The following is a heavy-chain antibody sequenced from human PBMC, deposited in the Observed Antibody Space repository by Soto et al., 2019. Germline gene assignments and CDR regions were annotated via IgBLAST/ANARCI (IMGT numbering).Heavy chain of an antibody. CDR3: GRGWGYDSNDYYYAY. J-gene: IGHJ4*02. V-gene: IGHV1-69*01. D-gene: IGHD3-22*01. Sequence: QVQLVQSGAEVRKPGSSVKVSCKASGGTFSRHAISWVRQAPGQGLEWMGGIIPIFGTANHAQKFQGRVTIIADESTSTVYRELSSLRSEETAMYYCGRGWGYDSNDYYYAYWGQGTLVIVSS. CDR1: GGTFSRHA. CDR2: IIPIFGTA.